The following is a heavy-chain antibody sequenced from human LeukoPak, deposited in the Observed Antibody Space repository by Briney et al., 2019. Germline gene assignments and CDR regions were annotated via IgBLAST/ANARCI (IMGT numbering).Heavy chain of an antibody. CDR3: ASCGTGSYYNPSLGLDH. CDR2: IYYSGST. V-gene: IGHV4-39*07. J-gene: IGHJ4*02. D-gene: IGHD3-10*01. CDR1: CASISSSSYY. Sequence: SETLSLTCTVSCASISSSSYYWGWIRQPPGKGLEWIGRIYYSGSTYYNPSLKSRVTMSVDTSKNQFSLKLTSVTAADTAVYYCASCGTGSYYNPSLGLDHWGEGTLVTVSS.